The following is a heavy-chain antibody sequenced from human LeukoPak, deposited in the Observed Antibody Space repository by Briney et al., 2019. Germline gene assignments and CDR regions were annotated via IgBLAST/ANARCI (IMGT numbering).Heavy chain of an antibody. J-gene: IGHJ1*01. V-gene: IGHV4-59*01. D-gene: IGHD2-2*01. CDR3: ARGYCSSTICFQYFHH. CDR1: SDSTSSSY. Sequence: SETLSLTCTVSSDSTSSSYWSWIQQPPGRGQEWIGYIYYSGSTNYNPSLKSRVAISVDTSKNQFSLKLNSVTAADTAVYYCARGYCSSTICFQYFHHWGQGTLVTVSS. CDR2: IYYSGST.